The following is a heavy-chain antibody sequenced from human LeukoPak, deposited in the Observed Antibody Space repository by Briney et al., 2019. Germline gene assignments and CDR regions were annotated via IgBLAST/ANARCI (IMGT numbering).Heavy chain of an antibody. CDR1: GGSISSYY. Sequence: SETLSLTCTVSGGSISSYYWSWIRQPPGKGLEWIGYIYYSGSTNYNPSLKSRVTISVDTSKNQFSLKLSSVTAADTAVYYCARCETVTTHWFDPWGQGTLVTVSS. CDR3: ARCETVTTHWFDP. V-gene: IGHV4-59*12. D-gene: IGHD4-17*01. J-gene: IGHJ5*02. CDR2: IYYSGST.